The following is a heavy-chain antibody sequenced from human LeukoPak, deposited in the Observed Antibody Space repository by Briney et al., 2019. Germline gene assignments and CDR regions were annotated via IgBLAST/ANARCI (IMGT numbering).Heavy chain of an antibody. J-gene: IGHJ3*02. V-gene: IGHV4-61*02. D-gene: IGHD6-25*01. CDR2: IFTSGST. CDR3: ARAVSGYAFDI. Sequence: SETLSLTCTVSGGSISSGSYYWSWIRRPAGKGLEWIGRIFTSGSTDYNPPLKSRVTISIDTSKNQFSLKLSSVTAADTAVYYCARAVSGYAFDIWGQGTMVTVSS. CDR1: GGSISSGSYY.